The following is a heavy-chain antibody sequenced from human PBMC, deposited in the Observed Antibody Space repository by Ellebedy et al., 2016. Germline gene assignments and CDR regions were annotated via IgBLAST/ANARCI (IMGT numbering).Heavy chain of an antibody. J-gene: IGHJ5*02. CDR1: GGSISSYY. D-gene: IGHD6-13*01. CDR2: IYYSGST. Sequence: SETLSLXXTVSGGSISSYYWSWIRQPPGKGLEWIGYIYYSGSTNYNPSLKSRVTISVDTSKNQFSLKLSSVTAADTAVYYRARQSSSWYAVFDPWGQGTLVTVSS. V-gene: IGHV4-59*01. CDR3: ARQSSSWYAVFDP.